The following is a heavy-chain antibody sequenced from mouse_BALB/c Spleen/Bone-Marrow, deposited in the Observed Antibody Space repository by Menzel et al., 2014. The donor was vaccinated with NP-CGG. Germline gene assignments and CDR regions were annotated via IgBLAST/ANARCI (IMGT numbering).Heavy chain of an antibody. D-gene: IGHD2-1*01. Sequence: EVQLQESGGSLVQPGGSLELSCAASGFTFXNYGMSWVRQTPDKRLELVATINGNGGSTYYPDSVKGRFTISRDTAKNTLYLQMSSLKSEETAMYYCVRGNYGNYVDYFDFWGQGTTLTVPS. CDR3: VRGNYGNYVDYFDF. CDR1: GFTFXNYG. CDR2: INGNGGST. V-gene: IGHV5-6-3*01. J-gene: IGHJ2*01.